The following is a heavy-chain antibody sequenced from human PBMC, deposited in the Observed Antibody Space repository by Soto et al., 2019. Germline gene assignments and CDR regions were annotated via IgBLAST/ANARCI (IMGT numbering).Heavy chain of an antibody. CDR2: IYYSGST. J-gene: IGHJ3*02. V-gene: IGHV4-59*08. D-gene: IGHD3-10*01. CDR1: GCSISSYY. Sequence: PSETLSLTCTVSGCSISSYYWSWIRQPPGKGLEWIGYIYYSGSTNYNPSLKSRVTISVDTSKNQFSLKLSSVTAADTAVYYCARLPREYGSGSYYHDAFDIWGQGTMVTVSS. CDR3: ARLPREYGSGSYYHDAFDI.